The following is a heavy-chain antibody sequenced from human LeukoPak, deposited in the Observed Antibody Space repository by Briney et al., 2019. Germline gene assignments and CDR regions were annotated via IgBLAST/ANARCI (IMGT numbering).Heavy chain of an antibody. CDR2: ISHSGATI. J-gene: IGHJ6*04. V-gene: IGHV3-11*04. Sequence: KAGGSLRLSCAASGFTFTDYYMSWIRQAPGKGLEWVSYISHSGATIYYADSVKGRFTISRDNAKNSLYLQMNSLRAEDTAVYYCAELGITMIGGVWGKGTTVTISS. CDR3: AELGITMIGGV. D-gene: IGHD3-10*02. CDR1: GFTFTDYY.